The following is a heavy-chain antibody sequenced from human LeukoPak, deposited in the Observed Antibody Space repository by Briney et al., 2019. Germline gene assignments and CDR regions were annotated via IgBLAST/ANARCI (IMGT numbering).Heavy chain of an antibody. D-gene: IGHD5-24*01. CDR2: IYGGGNI. CDR1: GFTVSSNY. V-gene: IGHV3-53*01. J-gene: IGHJ4*02. Sequence: GGSLRLSCAASGFTVSSNYMSWVRQAPGKGLEWVSVIYGGGNIYYADSVKGRFTISRDNSKNTLYLQMNSLRAEDTAVYYCARGAGYNYPYYSDYWGQGTLVTVSS. CDR3: ARGAGYNYPYYSDY.